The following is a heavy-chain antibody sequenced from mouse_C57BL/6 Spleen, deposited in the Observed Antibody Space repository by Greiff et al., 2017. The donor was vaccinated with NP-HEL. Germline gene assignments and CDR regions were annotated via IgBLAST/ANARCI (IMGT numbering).Heavy chain of an antibody. V-gene: IGHV1-19*01. CDR3: ARSDLITTDYAMDY. D-gene: IGHD1-1*01. CDR2: ITPYNLGT. Sequence: EVQLQQSGPVLVKPGASVKMSCKAPGYHFTADYLTCLHPLPFPLLSFLFFITPYNLGTSYNQKFKGKATLTVDKSSSTAYMELNSLTSEDSAVYYCARSDLITTDYAMDYWGQGTSVTVSS. CDR1: GYHFTADY. J-gene: IGHJ4*01.